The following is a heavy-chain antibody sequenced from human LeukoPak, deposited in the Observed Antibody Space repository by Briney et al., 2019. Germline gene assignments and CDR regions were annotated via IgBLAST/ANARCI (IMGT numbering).Heavy chain of an antibody. D-gene: IGHD6-13*01. CDR1: GGSISSYY. Sequence: PSETLSLTCTVSGGSISSYYWSWIRQPPRKGLEWIGYIYYTGSTNYSPSLKSRVTISVDTSKNQFSLKLSSVTAADTAVYYCANSFSSTLGFDYWGQGTLVTVSS. J-gene: IGHJ4*02. V-gene: IGHV4-59*01. CDR2: IYYTGST. CDR3: ANSFSSTLGFDY.